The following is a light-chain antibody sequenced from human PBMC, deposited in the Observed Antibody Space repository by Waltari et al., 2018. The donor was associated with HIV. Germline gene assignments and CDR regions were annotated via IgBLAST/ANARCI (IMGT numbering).Light chain of an antibody. CDR1: QCIRND. CDR3: LQHNSYPLT. J-gene: IGKJ3*01. Sequence: DIQMTKSLSSLSASVGDRVNTTFRARQCIRNDLGWYQQKPGKAPKRLIYAASSLQSGVPSRFIGSGSGTEVTRTSSSLQPEDFAAYDILQHNSYPLTSVPGTKVDIK. CDR2: AAS. V-gene: IGKV1-17*01.